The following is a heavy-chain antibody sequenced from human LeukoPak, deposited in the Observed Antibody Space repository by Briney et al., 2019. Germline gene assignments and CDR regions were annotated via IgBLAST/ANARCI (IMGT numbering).Heavy chain of an antibody. CDR2: ISSSRSYV. CDR1: GFTFSSYS. J-gene: IGHJ6*04. D-gene: IGHD3-9*01. V-gene: IGHV3-21*01. CDR3: AREAPEYDILTGYYLRMDV. Sequence: GGSLRLSCAASGFTFSSYSMNWVRQAPGKGLEWVSSISSSRSYVYYADSVKGRFTISRDNAKNSLYLQMNSLRAEDTAVYYCAREAPEYDILTGYYLRMDVWGKGTTVTVSS.